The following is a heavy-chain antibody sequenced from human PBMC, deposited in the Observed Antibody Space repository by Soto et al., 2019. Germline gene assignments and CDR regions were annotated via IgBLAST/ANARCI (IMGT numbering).Heavy chain of an antibody. CDR3: AREPRQGDRIYYFDN. D-gene: IGHD2-21*02. V-gene: IGHV4-59*01. Sequence: SETLSLTCTVSGGSISSFSWNWIRQPPGKGLEWIGYIYNSGSTNFNPSLKSRVTISVDMSKNQFSLKLSSVTAADTAVYYCAREPRQGDRIYYFDNWGQGTLVTVSS. J-gene: IGHJ4*02. CDR2: IYNSGST. CDR1: GGSISSFS.